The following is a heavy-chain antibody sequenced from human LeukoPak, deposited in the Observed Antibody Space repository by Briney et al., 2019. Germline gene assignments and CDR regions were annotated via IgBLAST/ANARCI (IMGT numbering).Heavy chain of an antibody. J-gene: IGHJ6*02. CDR3: AREAAVARFYYYYGMDV. CDR1: GYTFTSYD. V-gene: IGHV1-8*01. CDR2: MNPNSGNT. Sequence: GASVKVSCKASGYTFTSYDINWVRQATGQGLEWMGWMNPNSGNTGYAQKFQGRVTMTRNTSISTAYMELSSLRSVDTAVYYCAREAAVARFYYYYGMDVWGQGTTVTVSS. D-gene: IGHD6-13*01.